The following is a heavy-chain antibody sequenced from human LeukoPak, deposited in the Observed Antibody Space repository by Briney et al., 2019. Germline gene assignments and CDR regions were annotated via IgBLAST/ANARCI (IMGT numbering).Heavy chain of an antibody. D-gene: IGHD5-12*01. J-gene: IGHJ4*02. CDR2: IYHSGST. V-gene: IGHV4-59*09. CDR3: ARGGGYASPIGY. Sequence: XXIGYIYHSGSTNYNPSLKSRVTISVDTSKNQFSLKLSSVTAADTAVYYCARGGGYASPIGYWGQGALVTVSS.